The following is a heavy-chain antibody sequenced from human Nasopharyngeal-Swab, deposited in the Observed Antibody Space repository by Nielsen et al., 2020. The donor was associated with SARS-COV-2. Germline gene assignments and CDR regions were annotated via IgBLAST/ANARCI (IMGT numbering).Heavy chain of an antibody. CDR2: IYSGGNT. CDR1: GFTVSSNY. Sequence: GESLKISCAASGFTVSSNYMTWVRQAPGKGLEWVSIIYSGGNTYHADSVKGRFTISRDNSKNTLFLQMNSLRADDTAVYYCARGVNPPPDCWGQGTLVTVSS. V-gene: IGHV3-53*01. J-gene: IGHJ4*02. D-gene: IGHD1-14*01. CDR3: ARGVNPPPDC.